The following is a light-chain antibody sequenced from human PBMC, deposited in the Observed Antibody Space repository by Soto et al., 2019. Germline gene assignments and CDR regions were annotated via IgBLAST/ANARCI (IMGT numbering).Light chain of an antibody. CDR1: SSDVGGYNS. J-gene: IGLJ2*01. CDR2: DVS. CDR3: SSYAGSDKLI. V-gene: IGLV2-8*01. Sequence: QSALTQPPSASGSPGQSVTISCTGTSSDVGGYNSVSWYQQLPGKAPKLMIYDVSQRPSGVPDRFSGSKSGNTASLTVSAFQAEDESDYFCSSYAGSDKLIFGGGTKLTVL.